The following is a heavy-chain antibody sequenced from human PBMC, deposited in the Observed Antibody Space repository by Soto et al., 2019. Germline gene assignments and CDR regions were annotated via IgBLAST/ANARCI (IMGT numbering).Heavy chain of an antibody. Sequence: SETLSLTCTVSGGSISSYYWSWIRQPPGKGLEWIGYIYDSGSTNYNPSLKSRVTISVDTSKNQFSLKLSSVTAADTAVYYCARDGYNSDYYYYGMDVWGQGTTVTVSS. CDR1: GGSISSYY. V-gene: IGHV4-59*12. D-gene: IGHD5-12*01. CDR2: IYDSGST. CDR3: ARDGYNSDYYYYGMDV. J-gene: IGHJ6*02.